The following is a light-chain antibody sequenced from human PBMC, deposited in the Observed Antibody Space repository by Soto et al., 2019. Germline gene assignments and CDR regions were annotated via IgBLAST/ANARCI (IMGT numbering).Light chain of an antibody. V-gene: IGKV3-20*01. Sequence: EVVLTQSPGTLSLSPGERATLSCRASQSVSNNYFAWYQQKPGQATRLLIFGSSDRATGIPDRFSGSGSGPDFTLTISRLEPEDFAVYYCQQYGSSPPYTFGQGTKLEIK. CDR3: QQYGSSPPYT. CDR2: GSS. J-gene: IGKJ2*01. CDR1: QSVSNNY.